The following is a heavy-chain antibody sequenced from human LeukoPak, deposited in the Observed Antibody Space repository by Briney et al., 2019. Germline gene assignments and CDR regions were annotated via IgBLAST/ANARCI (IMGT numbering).Heavy chain of an antibody. Sequence: PSETLSLTCAVYGGSFSGYYWSWIRQPPGKGLEWIGEINHSGNTNYNPSLKSRVTISLDTSKNQFSLKLSSVTAADTAVYYCARGSYDSDGYYYEDFDDWGQGTLVTVSS. V-gene: IGHV4-34*01. CDR2: INHSGNT. CDR3: ARGSYDSDGYYYEDFDD. CDR1: GGSFSGYY. D-gene: IGHD3-22*01. J-gene: IGHJ4*02.